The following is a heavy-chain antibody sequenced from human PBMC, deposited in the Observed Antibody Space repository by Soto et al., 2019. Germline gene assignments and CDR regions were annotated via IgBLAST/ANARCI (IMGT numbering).Heavy chain of an antibody. V-gene: IGHV4-31*09. J-gene: IGHJ4*02. CDR2: IYYSGLT. Sequence: QVQLQESGPGLVKPSQTLSLTCTVSGGSISSEGYYWSWIRQPPGKGLEWIGFIYYSGLTYYTPSLKSRVTISVDKSRNQFSLNLTSVTAADTAVYSCVRMSVVGYFDYWGRGSLVTVSS. D-gene: IGHD3-22*01. CDR1: GGSISSEGYY. CDR3: VRMSVVGYFDY.